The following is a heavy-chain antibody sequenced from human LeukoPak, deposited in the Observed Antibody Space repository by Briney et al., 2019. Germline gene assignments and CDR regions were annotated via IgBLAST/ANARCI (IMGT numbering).Heavy chain of an antibody. CDR2: INHSGST. CDR1: GGSFSGYY. CDR3: ARIVVPAERYYYYGMDV. V-gene: IGHV4-34*01. Sequence: SETLSLTCAVYGGSFSGYYWSWIRQPPGKGLEWIGEINHSGSTNYNPSLKSRVTISVDTSKNQFSLKLSSVTAADTAVYYCARIVVPAERYYYYGMDVWGKGTTFTVSS. J-gene: IGHJ6*04. D-gene: IGHD2-2*01.